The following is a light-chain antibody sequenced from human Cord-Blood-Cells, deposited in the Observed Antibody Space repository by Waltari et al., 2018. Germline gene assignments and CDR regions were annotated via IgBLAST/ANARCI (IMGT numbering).Light chain of an antibody. J-gene: IGKJ3*01. CDR2: AAS. V-gene: IGKV1-8*01. CDR1: QGISIY. Sequence: AIRITQSPSSLSASTGDRVTITCRASQGISIYLAWYQQKPGKAPKLLIYAASTLQSGVPSRFSGSGSGTDFTLTISCLQSEDFATYYCQQYYSYPFTFGPGTKVDIK. CDR3: QQYYSYPFT.